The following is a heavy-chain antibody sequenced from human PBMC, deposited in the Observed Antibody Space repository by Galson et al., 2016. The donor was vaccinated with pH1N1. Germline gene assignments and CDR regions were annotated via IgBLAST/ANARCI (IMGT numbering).Heavy chain of an antibody. CDR2: INEDGSVM. CDR3: VRAVCGAAAH. CDR1: EFSISSYW. Sequence: SLRLSCAASEFSISSYWMSWVRQAPGKGLEWVANINEDGSVMYYVDSVKGRFTISRDNAKNSLYLEMNSLRVEDTAVYYCVRAVCGAAAHWGQGTLVTVSS. V-gene: IGHV3-7*01. J-gene: IGHJ4*02. D-gene: IGHD2-21*01.